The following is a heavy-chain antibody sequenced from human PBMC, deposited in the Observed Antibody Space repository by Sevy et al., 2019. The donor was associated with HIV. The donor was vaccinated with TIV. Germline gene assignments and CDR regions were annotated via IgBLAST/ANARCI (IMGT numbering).Heavy chain of an antibody. D-gene: IGHD2-15*01. CDR3: VRGPNCGVGGCQQISPYCLDV. Sequence: GGSLRLSCAASGFTFSDHYVDWVRQAPGKGLEWVGSIRNRPNSYTTEYAASVKGRFTISRDDSRNSVYLQMNSLKTQDSAVYYCVRGPNCGVGGCQQISPYCLDVWGKGATVTVSS. CDR1: GFTFSDHY. J-gene: IGHJ6*03. V-gene: IGHV3-72*01. CDR2: IRNRPNSYTT.